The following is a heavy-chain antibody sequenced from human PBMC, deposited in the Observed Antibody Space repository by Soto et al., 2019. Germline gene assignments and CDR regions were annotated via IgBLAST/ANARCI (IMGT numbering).Heavy chain of an antibody. CDR3: ARQYYDFWSGHNYGMDV. CDR2: MNPNNGNK. D-gene: IGHD3-3*01. J-gene: IGHJ6*02. V-gene: IGHV1-8*01. Sequence: QVQLVQSGAEVKKPGASVKVSCKASGYTFTSYDINWVRQATGQGLEWMGWMNPNNGNKGYAQNFQARVTMTRNTSISTAYMERSSLRSEDTALYYCARQYYDFWSGHNYGMDVWGQGTTVTVSS. CDR1: GYTFTSYD.